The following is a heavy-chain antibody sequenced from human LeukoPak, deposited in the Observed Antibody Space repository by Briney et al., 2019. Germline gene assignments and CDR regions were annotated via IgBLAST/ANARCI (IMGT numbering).Heavy chain of an antibody. V-gene: IGHV3-23*01. Sequence: GGSLRLSCAASGFTFSSYAMSWVRQAPGKGLEWVSAISGSGGSTYYADSVKGRFTISRDNSKNTLYLQMNSLRAEDTAVYYCAKDGRLSQCNWNDRYFDYWGHGTLVTVSS. CDR1: GFTFSSYA. CDR3: AKDGRLSQCNWNDRYFDY. D-gene: IGHD1-20*01. CDR2: ISGSGGST. J-gene: IGHJ4*01.